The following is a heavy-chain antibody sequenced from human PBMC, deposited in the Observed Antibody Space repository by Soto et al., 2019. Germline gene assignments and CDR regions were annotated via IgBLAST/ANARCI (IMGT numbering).Heavy chain of an antibody. J-gene: IGHJ4*02. CDR1: GYTLTELS. D-gene: IGHD3-3*01. CDR3: AKELDYDFWSGYDY. V-gene: IGHV1-24*01. Sequence: ASVKVSCKVSGYTLTELSMHWVRQAPGKGLEWMGGFDPEDGETIYAQKFQGRVTMTEDTSTDTAYMELSSLRSEDTAVYYCAKELDYDFWSGYDYWGQGTLVTSPQ. CDR2: FDPEDGET.